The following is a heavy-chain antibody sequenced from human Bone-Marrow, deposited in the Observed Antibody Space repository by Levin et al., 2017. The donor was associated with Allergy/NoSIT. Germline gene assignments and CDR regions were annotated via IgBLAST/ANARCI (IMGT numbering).Heavy chain of an antibody. CDR2: IYHSGST. CDR1: GGSISSGGYS. D-gene: IGHD3-10*01. V-gene: IGHV4-30-2*01. Sequence: SQTLSLTCAVSGGSISSGGYSWSWIWQPPGKGLEWIGYIYHSGSTYYNPSLKSRVTISMDRSKNHFSLNLTSVTAADTAVYFRAKSLWFGAYFDYWGQGTLVTVSS. CDR3: AKSLWFGAYFDY. J-gene: IGHJ4*02.